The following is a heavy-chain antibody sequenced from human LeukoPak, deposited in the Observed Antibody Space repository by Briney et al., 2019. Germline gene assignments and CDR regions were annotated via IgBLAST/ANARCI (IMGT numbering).Heavy chain of an antibody. J-gene: IGHJ5*02. CDR3: AREEHDILTGPYNWCDP. Sequence: GGSLRLSCAASGFTFSSYAMLWVRQAPGKGLEWVVVISYDGSNKYYADSVKGRFTISRDNSKNTLYLQMNSLRAEDTAGYYCAREEHDILTGPYNWCDPWGQGTLVTVSS. CDR2: ISYDGSNK. D-gene: IGHD3-9*01. CDR1: GFTFSSYA. V-gene: IGHV3-30*04.